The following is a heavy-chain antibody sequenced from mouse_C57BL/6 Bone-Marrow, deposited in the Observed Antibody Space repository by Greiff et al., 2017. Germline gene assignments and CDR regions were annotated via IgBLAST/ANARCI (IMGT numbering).Heavy chain of an antibody. V-gene: IGHV5-6*01. CDR2: ISSGGSYT. Sequence: EVQRVESGGDLVKPGGSLKLSCAASGFSFSSYGMSWVRQTPDKRLEWVATISSGGSYTYYPDSVKGRFTISRDNAKNTLYLQMSSLKSEDTAMYYCARHPPFSEAYWGQGTLVTVSA. J-gene: IGHJ3*01. CDR3: ARHPPFSEAY. CDR1: GFSFSSYG.